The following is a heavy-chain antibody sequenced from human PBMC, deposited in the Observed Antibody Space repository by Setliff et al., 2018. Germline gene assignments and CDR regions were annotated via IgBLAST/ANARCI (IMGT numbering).Heavy chain of an antibody. CDR1: GFSFTTYT. CDR2: IDTSSTWI. CDR3: ARTCSGSGYAFDI. Sequence: GVLRLSCAASGFSFTTYTMNWIRQAPGQGLEWVSSIDTSSTWIYYADSVKGRFTISRDNSKNTLYLEMNSLRAEDTAVYYCARTCSGSGYAFDIWGQGTMVTVSS. V-gene: IGHV3-21*01. D-gene: IGHD2-15*01. J-gene: IGHJ3*02.